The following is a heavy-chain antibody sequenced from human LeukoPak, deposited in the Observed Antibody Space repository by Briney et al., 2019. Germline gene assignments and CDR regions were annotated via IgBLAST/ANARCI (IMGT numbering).Heavy chain of an antibody. J-gene: IGHJ6*02. CDR1: GGSFSGYY. CDR2: INHSGST. D-gene: IGHD2-2*01. CDR3: ARHRYCSSTSCSRFGYYYYGMDV. V-gene: IGHV4-34*01. Sequence: SETLSLTCAAYGGSFSGYYWSWIRQPPGKGLEWIGEINHSGSTNYNPSLKSRVTISVDTSKNQFSLKLSSVAAADTAVYYCARHRYCSSTSCSRFGYYYYGMDVWGQGTTVTVSS.